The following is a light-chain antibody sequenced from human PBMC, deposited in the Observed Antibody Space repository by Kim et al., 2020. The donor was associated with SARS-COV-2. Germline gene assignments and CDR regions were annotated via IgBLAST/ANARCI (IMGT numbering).Light chain of an antibody. CDR1: KIGVKN. CDR3: QVWDSRTVV. J-gene: IGLJ2*01. V-gene: IGLV3-9*01. CDR2: RDF. Sequence: SYELTQPPSVSVALGQTARLTCWGNKIGVKNVNWYQQKPGQAPVMVIYRDFNRPSGIPERFSGSNSGITATLPIIRAQAGDEADYFCQVWDSRTVVFGGGTQLTVL.